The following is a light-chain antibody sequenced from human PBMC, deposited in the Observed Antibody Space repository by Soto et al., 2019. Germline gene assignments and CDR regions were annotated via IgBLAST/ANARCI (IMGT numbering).Light chain of an antibody. CDR2: GAS. V-gene: IGKV3-20*01. CDR3: PQYGSSPYT. Sequence: EIVLTQSPGTLSLSPGERATLSCRASQSVSSTYLGWYQQKPGQAPRLLIYGASSRATGIPDRFSGSGSGTDFTLTIRRLEPEDFAVYYCPQYGSSPYTFGQGTKLEIK. J-gene: IGKJ2*01. CDR1: QSVSSTY.